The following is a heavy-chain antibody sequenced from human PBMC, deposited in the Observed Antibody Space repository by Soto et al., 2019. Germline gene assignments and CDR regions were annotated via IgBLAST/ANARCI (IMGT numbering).Heavy chain of an antibody. CDR1: GGSLSSYY. Sequence: SENLSLPFTVSGGSLSSYYWSWIRQPPGKGLEWIGYIYYSGSTNYNPSLKSRVTISVDTSKNQFSLKLSSVTAADTAVYYCARSRGGYFGYWGQGTLVTVSS. J-gene: IGHJ4*02. CDR2: IYYSGST. V-gene: IGHV4-59*01. D-gene: IGHD3-22*01. CDR3: ARSRGGYFGY.